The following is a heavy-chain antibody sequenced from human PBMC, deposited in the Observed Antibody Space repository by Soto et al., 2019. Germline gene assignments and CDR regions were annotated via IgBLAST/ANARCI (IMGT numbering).Heavy chain of an antibody. Sequence: EPLSLTCAVYGGSFSGYYWSWIRQPPGKGLEWIGEINHSGSTNYNPSLKSRVTISVDTSKNQFSLKLSSVTAADTAVYYCARGRKRQLVLSGNYGMDVWGQGTTVTVSS. V-gene: IGHV4-34*01. CDR3: ARGRKRQLVLSGNYGMDV. CDR2: INHSGST. J-gene: IGHJ6*02. D-gene: IGHD6-13*01. CDR1: GGSFSGYY.